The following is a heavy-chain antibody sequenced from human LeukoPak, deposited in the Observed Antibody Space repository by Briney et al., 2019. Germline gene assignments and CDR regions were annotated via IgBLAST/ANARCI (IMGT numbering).Heavy chain of an antibody. Sequence: GGSLRLSCAASGFTFSSYAMSWVRQAPGKGLEWVSAISGSGGSTYYADSVKGRFTISRDNSKNTLYLQMNSLRAEDTAVYYCAGCYDSSGYPSFDYWGQGTLVTVSS. CDR2: ISGSGGST. CDR3: AGCYDSSGYPSFDY. CDR1: GFTFSSYA. D-gene: IGHD3-22*01. J-gene: IGHJ4*02. V-gene: IGHV3-23*01.